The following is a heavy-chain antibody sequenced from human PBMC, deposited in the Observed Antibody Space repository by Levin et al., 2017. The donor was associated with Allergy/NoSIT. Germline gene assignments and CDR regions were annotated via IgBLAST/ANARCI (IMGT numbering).Heavy chain of an antibody. D-gene: IGHD1-26*01. J-gene: IGHJ4*02. CDR2: ISYDGSNK. V-gene: IGHV3-30*04. CDR3: ARVGTPSVWVGATMFFDY. Sequence: GESLKISCAASGFTFSSYAMHWVRQAPGKGLEWVAVISYDGSNKYYADSVKGRFTISRDNSKNTLYLQMNSLRAEDTAVYYCARVGTPSVWVGATMFFDYWGQGTLVTVSS. CDR1: GFTFSSYA.